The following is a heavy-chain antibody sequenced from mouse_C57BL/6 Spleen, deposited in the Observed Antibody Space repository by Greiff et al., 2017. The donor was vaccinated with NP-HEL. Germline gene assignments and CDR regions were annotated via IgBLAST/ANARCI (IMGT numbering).Heavy chain of an antibody. D-gene: IGHD2-3*01. CDR3: ARSRWFLSMDY. Sequence: EVKLVESGGGLVQPGGSLSLSCAASGFTFTDYYMSWVRQPPGKALEWLGFIRNKANGYTTEYSASVKGRFTISRDNSQSILYLQMNALRAEDSATYYCARSRWFLSMDYWGQGTSVTVSS. J-gene: IGHJ4*01. CDR2: IRNKANGYTT. V-gene: IGHV7-3*01. CDR1: GFTFTDYY.